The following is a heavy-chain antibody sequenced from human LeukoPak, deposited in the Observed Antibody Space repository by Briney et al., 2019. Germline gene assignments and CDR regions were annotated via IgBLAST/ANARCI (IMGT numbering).Heavy chain of an antibody. CDR2: INPNSGGT. CDR1: GYTFTGYY. Sequence: ASVKVSCKASGYTFTGYYMHWVRQAPGQGLEWMGWINPNSGGTNYAQKFQGRVTMTRDTSISTAYMELSRLRSDDTAVYYCARDIGEGCSSTSCYPWGQGTLVTVSS. J-gene: IGHJ5*02. CDR3: ARDIGEGCSSTSCYP. D-gene: IGHD2-2*01. V-gene: IGHV1-2*02.